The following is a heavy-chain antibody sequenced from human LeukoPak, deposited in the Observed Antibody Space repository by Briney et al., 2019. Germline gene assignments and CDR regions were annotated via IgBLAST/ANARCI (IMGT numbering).Heavy chain of an antibody. CDR1: GGSISSSSYY. J-gene: IGHJ4*02. Sequence: SSETLSLTCTVSGGSISSSSYYWGWIRQPPGKGLEWIGSIYYSGSTYYNPSLKSRVTISVDTSKNQFSLKLSSVTAADTAVYYCARESGQAGGNPIDYWGQGTLVTVSS. D-gene: IGHD4-23*01. V-gene: IGHV4-39*07. CDR2: IYYSGST. CDR3: ARESGQAGGNPIDY.